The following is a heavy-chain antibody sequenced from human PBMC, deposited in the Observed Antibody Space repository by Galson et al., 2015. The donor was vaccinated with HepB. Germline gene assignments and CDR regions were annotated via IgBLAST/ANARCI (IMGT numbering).Heavy chain of an antibody. V-gene: IGHV3-33*08. CDR2: IWYDGSKK. D-gene: IGHD3-16*01. CDR3: ARHDGGGLGMDV. CDR1: GFTFRNYS. Sequence: SLRLSCAASGFTFRNYSMHWVRQAPGKGLEWVAVIWYDGSKKYYADSVKGRFTISRDNSKDTLYLQMNSLRVEDTAVYNCARHDGGGLGMDVWGQGTTVTVSS. J-gene: IGHJ6*02.